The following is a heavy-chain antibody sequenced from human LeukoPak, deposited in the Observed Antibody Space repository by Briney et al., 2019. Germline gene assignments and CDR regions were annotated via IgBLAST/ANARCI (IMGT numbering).Heavy chain of an antibody. CDR2: ISGSGGST. CDR1: GFTFSSYS. CDR3: AKERSGYDLGYYYYYMDV. V-gene: IGHV3-23*01. D-gene: IGHD5-12*01. Sequence: GGSLRLSCAASGFTFSSYSMNWVRQAPGKGLEWVSAISGSGGSTYYADSVKGRFTISRDNSKNTLYLQMNSLRAEDTAVYYCAKERSGYDLGYYYYYMDVWGKGTTVTVSS. J-gene: IGHJ6*03.